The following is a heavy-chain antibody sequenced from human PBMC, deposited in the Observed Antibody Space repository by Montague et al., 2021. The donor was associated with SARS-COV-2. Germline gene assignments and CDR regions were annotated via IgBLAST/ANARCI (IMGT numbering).Heavy chain of an antibody. V-gene: IGHV4-34*01. J-gene: IGHJ6*02. CDR1: GGSFTDYY. Sequence: SETLSLTCADSGGSFTDYYWSRFRQSPGKGLEWIGQINHSGSTNYNPSLESRVAMSVDTSKNQFSLKLRSMTAADTAVYYCARGGGNVWGQGTTVTVSS. CDR3: ARGGGNV. D-gene: IGHD3-16*01. CDR2: INHSGST.